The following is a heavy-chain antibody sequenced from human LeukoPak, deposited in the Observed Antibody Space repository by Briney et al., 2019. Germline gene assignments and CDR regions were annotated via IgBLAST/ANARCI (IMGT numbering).Heavy chain of an antibody. J-gene: IGHJ6*03. Sequence: GGSLRLSCAASGFTFSSYGMHWVRQAPGKGLEWVAFIRYDGSNKYYADSVKGRFTISRDNSKNTLYLQMNSLRADDTAVYYCARGIYDILTGYYTNYYMDVWGKGTTVTISS. CDR2: IRYDGSNK. CDR1: GFTFSSYG. D-gene: IGHD3-9*01. V-gene: IGHV3-30*02. CDR3: ARGIYDILTGYYTNYYMDV.